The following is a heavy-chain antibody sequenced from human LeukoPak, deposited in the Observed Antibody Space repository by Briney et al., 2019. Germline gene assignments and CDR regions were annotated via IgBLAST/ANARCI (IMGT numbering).Heavy chain of an antibody. CDR1: GFTFSPYA. CDR2: LNYDGSNT. J-gene: IGHJ4*02. D-gene: IGHD6-13*01. V-gene: IGHV3-64D*06. Sequence: GGSLRLSCSASGFTFSPYAMHWVRQAPGKGLEYVSGLNYDGSNTFYADSVKGRFIVSRDNSKNTVNLQMSDLRVEDTAVYYCVRGRQLVADYWGQGALVTVSS. CDR3: VRGRQLVADY.